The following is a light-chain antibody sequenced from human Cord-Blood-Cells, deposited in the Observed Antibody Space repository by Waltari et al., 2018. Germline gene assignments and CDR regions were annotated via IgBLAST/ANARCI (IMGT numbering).Light chain of an antibody. CDR2: KDS. Sequence: SYELTQPSSVSVSPGQTARITCSGDVLAKKYARWFQQKPGQAPVLVIYKDSERPSGIHERCAGSSSGTTVTLTSSGAQVEDEADYYCYSAADNNLVFGGGTKLTVL. V-gene: IGLV3-27*01. CDR3: YSAADNNLV. J-gene: IGLJ3*02. CDR1: VLAKKY.